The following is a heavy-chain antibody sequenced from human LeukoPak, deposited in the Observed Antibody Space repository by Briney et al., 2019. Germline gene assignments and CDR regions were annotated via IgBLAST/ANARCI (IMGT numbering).Heavy chain of an antibody. Sequence: SETLSLTCTVSGGSISSYYWSWIRQPPGKGLEWIGYIYYSGSTNYNPSLKSRVTISVDTSKNQFSLKLSSVTAADTAVYYCARGARITIFGVVIIVNGFDPWGQGTLVTVSS. J-gene: IGHJ5*02. CDR2: IYYSGST. CDR3: ARGARITIFGVVIIVNGFDP. D-gene: IGHD3-3*01. V-gene: IGHV4-59*12. CDR1: GGSISSYY.